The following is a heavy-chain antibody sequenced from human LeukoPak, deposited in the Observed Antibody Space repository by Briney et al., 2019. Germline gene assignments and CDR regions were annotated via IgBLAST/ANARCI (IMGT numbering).Heavy chain of an antibody. V-gene: IGHV3-30-3*01. Sequence: GGSLRLSCAASGFTFSSYAMHWVRQAPGKGLEWVAVISYDGSNKYYADSVKGRFTISRDNSKNTLYLQMNSLRAEDTAVYYCARDQHSGYDYRSGYYYYGMDVWGQGTTATVSS. CDR2: ISYDGSNK. CDR3: ARDQHSGYDYRSGYYYYGMDV. CDR1: GFTFSSYA. J-gene: IGHJ6*02. D-gene: IGHD5-12*01.